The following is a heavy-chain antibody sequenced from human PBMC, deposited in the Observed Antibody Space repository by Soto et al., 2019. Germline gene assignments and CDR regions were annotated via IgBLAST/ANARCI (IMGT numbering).Heavy chain of an antibody. D-gene: IGHD6-13*01. V-gene: IGHV5-10-1*01. Sequence: RGESLKISCKGSGYSFTSYWISWLRQMPGKGLEWMGRIDPSDSYTNYSPSFQGHVTISADKSISTAYLQWSSLKASDTAMYYCARRSIAAAGISGLNKKNYGMDVWGQGTTVTVSS. CDR3: ARRSIAAAGISGLNKKNYGMDV. CDR2: IDPSDSYT. J-gene: IGHJ6*02. CDR1: GYSFTSYW.